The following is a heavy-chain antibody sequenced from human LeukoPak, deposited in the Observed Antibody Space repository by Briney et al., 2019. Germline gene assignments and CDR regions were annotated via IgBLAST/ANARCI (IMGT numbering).Heavy chain of an antibody. CDR1: GFTFSSYG. D-gene: IGHD6-19*01. CDR3: ASPGIAVAVGP. V-gene: IGHV3-23*01. J-gene: IGHJ5*02. Sequence: GGSLRLSCAASGFTFSSYGMSWVCQAPGKRVGWGSAISGSGSSTYYAASVKGRFTISRENSKNTLYLQMNSLRAADTAIYYCASPGIAVAVGPWGQGTLVIVSS. CDR2: ISGSGSST.